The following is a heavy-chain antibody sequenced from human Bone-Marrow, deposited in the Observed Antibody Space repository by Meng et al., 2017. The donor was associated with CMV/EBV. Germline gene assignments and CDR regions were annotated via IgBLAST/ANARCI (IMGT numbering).Heavy chain of an antibody. Sequence: DSVKVSCKASGYTFTSYYMHWVRQAPGQGLEWMGIINPSGGSTSYAQKFQGRVTMTRDTSTSTVYMELSSLRSEDTAVYYCARVGGYPPRGAWLVVTKYYGMDVWGQGTTVTVSS. CDR1: GYTFTSYY. CDR2: INPSGGST. J-gene: IGHJ6*02. CDR3: ARVGGYPPRGAWLVVTKYYGMDV. D-gene: IGHD4-23*01. V-gene: IGHV1-46*01.